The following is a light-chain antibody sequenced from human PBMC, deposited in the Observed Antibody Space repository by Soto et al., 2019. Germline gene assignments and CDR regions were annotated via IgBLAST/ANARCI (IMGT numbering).Light chain of an antibody. CDR1: QSISTNY. V-gene: IGKV3-20*01. CDR3: QQYGRT. CDR2: AAS. Sequence: EVVLTQSPGTLSLSPGERATLSCRASQSISTNYLAWYQQKPGQAPKLLIYAASSSLTGIPDRFSGSGSRTDFTLTISRLEPEDFALYYCQQYGRTFGQGTRLDIK. J-gene: IGKJ5*01.